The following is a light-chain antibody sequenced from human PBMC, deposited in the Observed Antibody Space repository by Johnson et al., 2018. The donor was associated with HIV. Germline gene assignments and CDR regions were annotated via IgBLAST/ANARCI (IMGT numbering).Light chain of an antibody. Sequence: QSMLTQPPSVSAAPGQKVTISCSGSSSNIGNNYVSWYQQLPGTAPKLLIYENNKRPSGIPDRFSGSKSGTSATLGITGLQTGDEADYYCGTWDSSLSAGGVFVTGTKVTVL. CDR1: SSNIGNNY. J-gene: IGLJ1*01. CDR2: ENN. CDR3: GTWDSSLSAGGV. V-gene: IGLV1-51*02.